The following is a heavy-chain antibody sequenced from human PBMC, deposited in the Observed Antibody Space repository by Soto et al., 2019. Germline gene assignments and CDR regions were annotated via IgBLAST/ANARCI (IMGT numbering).Heavy chain of an antibody. D-gene: IGHD3-22*01. Sequence: GASVKVSCKASGYTFTSYDINWVRQATGQGLEWMGWMNPNSGNTGYAQKFQGRVTMTRNTSISTAYMELSSLRSEDTAVYYCARANSSGYYYYYYGMDVWGRGTTVTVSS. CDR2: MNPNSGNT. CDR3: ARANSSGYYYYYYGMDV. V-gene: IGHV1-8*01. J-gene: IGHJ6*02. CDR1: GYTFTSYD.